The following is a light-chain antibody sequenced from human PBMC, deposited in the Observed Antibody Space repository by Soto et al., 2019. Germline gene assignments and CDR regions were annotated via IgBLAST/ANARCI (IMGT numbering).Light chain of an antibody. CDR3: QQYSSCSPT. V-gene: IGKV1-5*01. CDR1: QSISSW. CDR2: GAS. J-gene: IGKJ2*01. Sequence: DIQMTQSPSTLSASVGDRVTITCRASQSISSWLAWYQQKPGKAPKLLIYGASSLESGVPSRFSGSGSVTEFTLTIDSLQPDDFATYYCQQYSSCSPTFGQGTKLEIK.